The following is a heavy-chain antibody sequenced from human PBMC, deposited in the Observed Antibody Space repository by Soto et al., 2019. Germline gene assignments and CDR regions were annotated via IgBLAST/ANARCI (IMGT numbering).Heavy chain of an antibody. J-gene: IGHJ2*01. V-gene: IGHV3-30-3*01. CDR1: GFTFSSYA. CDR3: ASAGLRFLEDWYFDL. CDR2: ISYDGSNK. Sequence: QVQLVESGGGVVQPGRSLRLSCAASGFTFSSYAMHWVRQAPGKGLEWVAVISYDGSNKYYADSVKGRFTISRDNSKNTLYLQMNSLRAEDTAVYYCASAGLRFLEDWYFDLWGRGTLVTVSS. D-gene: IGHD3-3*01.